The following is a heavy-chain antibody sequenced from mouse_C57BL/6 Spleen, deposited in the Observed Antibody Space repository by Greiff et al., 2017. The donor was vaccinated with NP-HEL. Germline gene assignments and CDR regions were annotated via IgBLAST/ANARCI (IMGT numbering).Heavy chain of an antibody. J-gene: IGHJ2*01. CDR2: INPYNGDT. V-gene: IGHV1-20*01. CDR1: GYSFTGYF. CDR3: ARGGLPHYFDY. Sequence: EVKLQESGPELVKPGDSVKISCKASGYSFTGYFMNWVMQSHGKSLEWIGRINPYNGDTFYNQKFKGKATLTVDKSSSTAHMELRSLTSEDSAVYYCARGGLPHYFDYWGQGTTLTVSS. D-gene: IGHD2-2*01.